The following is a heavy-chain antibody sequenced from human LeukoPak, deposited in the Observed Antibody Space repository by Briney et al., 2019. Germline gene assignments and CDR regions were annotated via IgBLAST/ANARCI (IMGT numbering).Heavy chain of an antibody. Sequence: GGSLRLSCAASGFTFSSYAMHWVRQAPGKGLEWVSVIYGGGSAYYADSVKGRFAISRDHSTNTLYLQMNSLTAEDTAVYYCARVIVVVATMDYFDFWGQGTLVTVSS. D-gene: IGHD2-15*01. V-gene: IGHV3-53*01. CDR1: GFTFSSYA. CDR3: ARVIVVVATMDYFDF. CDR2: IYGGGSA. J-gene: IGHJ4*02.